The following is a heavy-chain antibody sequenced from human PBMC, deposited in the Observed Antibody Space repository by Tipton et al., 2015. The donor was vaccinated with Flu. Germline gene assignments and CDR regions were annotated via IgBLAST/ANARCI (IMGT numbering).Heavy chain of an antibody. D-gene: IGHD3-10*01. CDR1: GFAFSEAW. CDR3: STKTPAPNYPY. CDR2: IKSKSDGGTT. J-gene: IGHJ4*02. V-gene: IGHV3-15*01. Sequence: SLRLSCAASGFAFSEAWMNWVRQAPGKGLEWVGRIKSKSDGGTTDYAAPVKGRFSISRDDSKNTLYLQMNSLKTEDTAVYYCSTKTPAPNYPYWGQGTLATVSS.